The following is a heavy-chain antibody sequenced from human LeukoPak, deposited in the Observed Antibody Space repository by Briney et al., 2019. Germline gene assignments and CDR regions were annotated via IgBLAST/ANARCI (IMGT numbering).Heavy chain of an antibody. CDR3: AREFRVVVPAAIDYFDY. CDR1: GYSISSGYY. CDR2: IYHSGST. J-gene: IGHJ4*02. V-gene: IGHV4-38-2*02. Sequence: SGTLSLTCAVSGYSISSGYYWGWIRQPPGKGLEWIGSIYHSGSTYYNPSLKSRVTISVDTSKNQFSLKLSSVTAADTAVYYCAREFRVVVPAAIDYFDYWGQGTLVTVSS. D-gene: IGHD2-2*01.